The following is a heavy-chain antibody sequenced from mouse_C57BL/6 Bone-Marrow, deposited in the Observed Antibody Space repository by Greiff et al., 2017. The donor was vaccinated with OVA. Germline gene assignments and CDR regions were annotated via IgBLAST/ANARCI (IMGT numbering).Heavy chain of an antibody. CDR2: IWWDDDK. V-gene: IGHV8-8*01. Sequence: QVTLKVCGPGILQPSQTLSLTCSFSGFSLSTFGMGVGWIRQPSGKGLEWLAHIWWDDDKYYNPALKSRLTISKDTSKNQVFLKIANVDTADTATYYCARMRDYYGSSYVDYWGQGTTLTVSS. CDR1: GFSLSTFGMG. CDR3: ARMRDYYGSSYVDY. D-gene: IGHD1-1*01. J-gene: IGHJ2*01.